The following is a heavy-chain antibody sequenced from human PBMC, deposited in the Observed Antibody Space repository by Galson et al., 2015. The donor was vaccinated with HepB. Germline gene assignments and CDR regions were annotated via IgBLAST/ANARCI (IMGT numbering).Heavy chain of an antibody. D-gene: IGHD2-2*01. CDR1: GGSISSGGYS. CDR2: IYHSGST. Sequence: TLSLTCAVSGGSISSGGYSWSWIRQAPGKGLEWIGYIYHSGSTYYNPSLKSRVTISVDRSKNQFSLKLSSVTAADTAVYYCARAVCSSTSCLFDYWGQGTLVTVSS. CDR3: ARAVCSSTSCLFDY. V-gene: IGHV4-30-2*01. J-gene: IGHJ4*02.